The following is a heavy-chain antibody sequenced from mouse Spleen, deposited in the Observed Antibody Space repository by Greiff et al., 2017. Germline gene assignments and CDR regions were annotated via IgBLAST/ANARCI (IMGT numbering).Heavy chain of an antibody. J-gene: IGHJ3*01. V-gene: IGHV1-62-2*01. CDR1: GYTFTEYT. CDR2: FYPGSGSI. CDR3: SRHEKERLVNYRFAY. D-gene: IGHD2-1*01. Sequence: VQLQQSGAELVKPGASVKLSCKASGYTFTEYTIPWVQQRSGQGLEWIGWFYPGSGSIKYNEKFKDKATLTADKSSSTVYMELSRLTSEDSAVYVWSRHEKERLVNYRFAYWGQGTLVTVSA.